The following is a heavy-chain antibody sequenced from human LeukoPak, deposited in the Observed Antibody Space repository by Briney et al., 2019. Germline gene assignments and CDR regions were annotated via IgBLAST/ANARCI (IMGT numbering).Heavy chain of an antibody. Sequence: GGSLRLSCATFGFTFSSYGMTWVRQAPGKGLEWVSHITTGDSTYYPDSVKGRFTVSRDSSKNALYLQMNSLRGDDSAAYFCARVYLERLTAGYFDHWGQGTQVTVSP. CDR3: ARVYLERLTAGYFDH. CDR2: ITTGDST. V-gene: IGHV3-23*01. CDR1: GFTFSSYG. D-gene: IGHD2-8*01. J-gene: IGHJ4*02.